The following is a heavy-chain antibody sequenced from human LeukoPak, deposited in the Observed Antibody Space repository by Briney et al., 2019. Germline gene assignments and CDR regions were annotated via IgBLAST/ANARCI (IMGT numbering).Heavy chain of an antibody. Sequence: PSETLSLTCNVSGDSINNYYWSWIRQPAGKGLEWIGRIYTSGSTNYNPSLKSRVTISVDTSKNQFSLRLNSVTAADTAVYYCARGRDGYNFLNRGEYYYFDYWGQGTLVTVSS. V-gene: IGHV4-4*07. CDR1: GDSINNYY. CDR3: ARGRDGYNFLNRGEYYYFDY. CDR2: IYTSGST. J-gene: IGHJ4*02. D-gene: IGHD5-24*01.